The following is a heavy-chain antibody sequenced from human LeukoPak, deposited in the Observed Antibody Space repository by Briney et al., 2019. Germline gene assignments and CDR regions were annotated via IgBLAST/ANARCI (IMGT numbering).Heavy chain of an antibody. CDR2: IRYDGSNK. CDR1: GFTLSTYV. Sequence: GRSLRLSCAASGFTLSTYVMNWVRQAPGKGLEWVAFIRYDGSNKYYADSVTGRFTISRDNSKNTVYLQMNSLRAADTAVYYCARGRIAVALYYGMDVWGHGTTVTVFS. D-gene: IGHD6-19*01. J-gene: IGHJ6*02. CDR3: ARGRIAVALYYGMDV. V-gene: IGHV3-33*08.